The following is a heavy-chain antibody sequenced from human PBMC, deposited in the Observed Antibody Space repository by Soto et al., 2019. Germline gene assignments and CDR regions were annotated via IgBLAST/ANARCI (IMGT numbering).Heavy chain of an antibody. Sequence: QVQLQESGPGLVKPSETLSLTCTVSGGSVSSGSYYWSWIRQPPGKGLEWIGYIYYSGSTNYNPSLKSRVTISVDTSKNQFSLKLSSVTAADTAVYYCARDWHYYGMDVWGQGTTVTVSS. CDR2: IYYSGST. CDR3: ARDWHYYGMDV. CDR1: GGSVSSGSYY. V-gene: IGHV4-61*01. J-gene: IGHJ6*02.